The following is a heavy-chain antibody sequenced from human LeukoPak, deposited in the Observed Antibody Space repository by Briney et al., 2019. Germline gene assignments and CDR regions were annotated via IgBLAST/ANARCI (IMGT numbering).Heavy chain of an antibody. V-gene: IGHV4-59*08. J-gene: IGHJ6*02. CDR2: NNNTGST. CDR3: ARHVHCSGGSCYRYGMDG. Sequence: AETLSLTCTVSGGSISTFHWSWIRQPPGRGLEWIGFNNNTGSTNYNPSLNSRVSISVDTSKNQFFLKLSSVTAADTAVYYCARHVHCSGGSCYRYGMDGWGQGTTVTVPS. CDR1: GGSISTFH. D-gene: IGHD2-15*01.